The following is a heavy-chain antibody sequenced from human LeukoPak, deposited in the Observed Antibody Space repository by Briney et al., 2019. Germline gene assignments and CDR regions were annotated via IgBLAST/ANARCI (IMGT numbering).Heavy chain of an antibody. CDR3: TKDHGFYSSGWHPLFDH. V-gene: IGHV3-23*01. CDR1: GFTFSSYA. CDR2: ISHSGSST. D-gene: IGHD6-19*01. Sequence: GVSLRLSCAASGFTFSSYAMSWVRQAPGKGLEWVSTISHSGSSTYYTDSVKGRFTFSRDNSKNTLHLQMNSLRAEDTAVYYCTKDHGFYSSGWHPLFDHWGQGTLVTVTP. J-gene: IGHJ4*02.